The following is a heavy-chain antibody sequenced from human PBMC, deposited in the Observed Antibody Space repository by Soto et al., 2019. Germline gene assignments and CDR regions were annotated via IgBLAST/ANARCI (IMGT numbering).Heavy chain of an antibody. Sequence: SVKVSCKASGGTFSSYAISWVRQAPGQGLEWMGGIIPIFGTANYAQKFQGRVTITADESTSTAYMELSSLRSEDTAVYYCARAPPSSIAARQYYYGMDVWGQGTTVPVSS. CDR1: GGTFSSYA. CDR2: IIPIFGTA. V-gene: IGHV1-69*13. D-gene: IGHD6-6*01. J-gene: IGHJ6*02. CDR3: ARAPPSSIAARQYYYGMDV.